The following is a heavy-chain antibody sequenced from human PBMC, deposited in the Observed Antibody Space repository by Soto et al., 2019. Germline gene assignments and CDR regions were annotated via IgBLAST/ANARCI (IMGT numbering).Heavy chain of an antibody. CDR2: IYPGDSDT. D-gene: IGHD3-9*01. CDR3: ARSLRNYDILTGYYKGRDAFDI. V-gene: IGHV5-51*01. Sequence: GESLKISCKGSGYSFTSYWIGWVRQMPGKGLEWMGIIYPGDSDTRYSPSFQGQVTISADKSISTAYLQWSSLKASDTAMYYCARSLRNYDILTGYYKGRDAFDIWGQGTMVTVSS. J-gene: IGHJ3*02. CDR1: GYSFTSYW.